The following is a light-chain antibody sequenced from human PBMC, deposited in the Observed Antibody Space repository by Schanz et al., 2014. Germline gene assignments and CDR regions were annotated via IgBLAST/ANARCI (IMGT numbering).Light chain of an antibody. Sequence: EIVLTQSPGTLSLSPGERATLSCRASVSVSSNYLAWYQQKPGQAPRLLIYAASRRAPGIPDRFSGSGSGTEFTLTISSLQSEDFAVYYCHQRKYWPPITFGQGTRLDMK. J-gene: IGKJ5*01. CDR3: HQRKYWPPIT. V-gene: IGKV3D-20*02. CDR2: AAS. CDR1: VSVSSNY.